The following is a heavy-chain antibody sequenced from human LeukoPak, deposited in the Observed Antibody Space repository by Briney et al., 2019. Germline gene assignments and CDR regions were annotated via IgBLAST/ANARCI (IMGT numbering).Heavy chain of an antibody. D-gene: IGHD3-16*01. CDR2: IKQDGSEK. CDR1: GLTFSNYW. Sequence: GGSLRLSCAASGLTFSNYWMDWVRQAPGKGLEWVASIKQDGSEKNYVDSVKGRFIISRDNAKNSLYLQMNTLRADDTAVYYCARDGFGTGSNWGQGTLVTVSS. CDR3: ARDGFGTGSN. J-gene: IGHJ4*02. V-gene: IGHV3-7*03.